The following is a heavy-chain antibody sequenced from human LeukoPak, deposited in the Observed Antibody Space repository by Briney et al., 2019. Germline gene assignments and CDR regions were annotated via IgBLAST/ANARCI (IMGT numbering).Heavy chain of an antibody. D-gene: IGHD3-22*01. CDR2: ISSSGSTI. J-gene: IGHJ5*02. V-gene: IGHV3-11*04. Sequence: GSLRLSCAASGFTFSDYYMSWIRQAPGKGLEWVSYISSSGSTIYYADSVKGRFTISRDNAKNSLYLQMNSLRAEDTAVYYCARRDCDSIKCRGSNWFDPWGQGTLVSVSS. CDR3: ARRDCDSIKCRGSNWFDP. CDR1: GFTFSDYY.